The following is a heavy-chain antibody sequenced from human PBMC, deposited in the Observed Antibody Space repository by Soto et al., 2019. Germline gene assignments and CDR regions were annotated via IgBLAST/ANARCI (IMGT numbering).Heavy chain of an antibody. CDR2: ISYDGSNK. V-gene: IGHV3-30*03. CDR1: GFTFSSYG. CDR3: ASVPSGYYYYFDY. J-gene: IGHJ4*02. Sequence: GGSLRLSCAASGFTFSSYGIHWVRQAPGKGLEWVAVISYDGSNKYYADSVKGRFTISRDNSKNTLYLQMNSLRAEDTAVYYCASVPSGYYYYFDYWGQGTLVTVSS. D-gene: IGHD3-22*01.